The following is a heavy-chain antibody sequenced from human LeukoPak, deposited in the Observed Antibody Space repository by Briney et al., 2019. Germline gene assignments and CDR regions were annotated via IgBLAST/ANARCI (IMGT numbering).Heavy chain of an antibody. CDR1: GFTFSSYA. Sequence: GGSLRLSCAASGFTFSSYAMSWVRQAPGKGLEWVSAISGNGGSTYYADSVKGRFTISRDNSKNTLYLQMNSLRAEDTADYYCAKGHYDSMXXXWFDPWGQGALVTVSS. D-gene: IGHD3-10*01. CDR2: ISGNGGST. J-gene: IGHJ5*02. V-gene: IGHV3-23*01. CDR3: AKGHYDSMXXXWFDP.